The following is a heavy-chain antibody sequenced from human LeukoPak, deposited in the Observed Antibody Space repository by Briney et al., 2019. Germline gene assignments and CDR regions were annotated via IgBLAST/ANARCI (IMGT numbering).Heavy chain of an antibody. D-gene: IGHD6-13*01. CDR1: GGSISSYY. J-gene: IGHJ5*02. V-gene: IGHV4-4*07. CDR3: ARGAIAAAGRSWFDP. Sequence: SETLSLTCTVSGGSISSYYWSWIRQPAGKGLEWIGRISTSGSTNYNPSLKSRVTMSVDTSKNQFSLKLSSVTAADTAVYYCARGAIAAAGRSWFDPWGQGTLVTVSS. CDR2: ISTSGST.